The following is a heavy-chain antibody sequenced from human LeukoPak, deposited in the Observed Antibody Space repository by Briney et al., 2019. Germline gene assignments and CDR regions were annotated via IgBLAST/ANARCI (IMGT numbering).Heavy chain of an antibody. CDR1: GFTFSSYA. V-gene: IGHV3-23*01. CDR3: AKDRPHVVGATPFDY. D-gene: IGHD1-26*01. J-gene: IGHJ4*02. CDR2: ISGSGGST. Sequence: GGSLRLSCAASGFTFSSYAMSWVRQAPGKGLEWVSTISGSGGSTYYADSVKGRFTISRDNSKNTLYLQMNSLRAEDTAVYYCAKDRPHVVGATPFDYWGQGTLVTVSS.